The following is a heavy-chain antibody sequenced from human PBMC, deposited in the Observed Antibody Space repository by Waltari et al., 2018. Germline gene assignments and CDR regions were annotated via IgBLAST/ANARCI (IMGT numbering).Heavy chain of an antibody. CDR1: GFTFSSYS. CDR2: ISSSSRYI. D-gene: IGHD6-13*01. CDR3: ARSARSAAAGTGDY. V-gene: IGHV3-21*01. J-gene: IGHJ4*02. Sequence: EVQLVESGGGLVKPGGSLRLSCAASGFTFSSYSMTWVRQAPGKGLEWVSSISSSSRYIYYADSVKGRFTISRDNAKNSLYLQMNSLRAEDTAVYYCARSARSAAAGTGDYWGQGTLVTVSS.